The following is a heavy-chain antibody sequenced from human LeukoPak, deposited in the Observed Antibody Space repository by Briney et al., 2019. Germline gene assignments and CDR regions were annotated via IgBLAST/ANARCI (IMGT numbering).Heavy chain of an antibody. D-gene: IGHD5-18*01. J-gene: IGHJ4*02. Sequence: PGGSLRLSCAASGFTFSSYWMHWIRQAPGKGLVWVSRIHSDGASTSYADSVKGRFTMSRDNAKNMLYLQMNSLRAEDTAVYYCASWDLRGYSYGILGYWGQGTRVTVSS. CDR3: ASWDLRGYSYGILGY. V-gene: IGHV3-74*01. CDR2: IHSDGAST. CDR1: GFTFSSYW.